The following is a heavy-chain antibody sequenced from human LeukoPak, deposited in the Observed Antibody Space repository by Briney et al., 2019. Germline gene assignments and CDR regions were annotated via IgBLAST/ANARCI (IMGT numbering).Heavy chain of an antibody. CDR1: GDSVSNYY. CDR2: IYNVGST. D-gene: IGHD4-11*01. Sequence: SETLSLTCTVSGDSVSNYYWSWVRQPAGKGLEWIGRIYNVGSTSYSPSLKSRVTMSLDTSKHQFSLKLTSVTAADTAVYYCARDGALDYRHLVTDALDIWGPGTMVTVSS. CDR3: ARDGALDYRHLVTDALDI. V-gene: IGHV4-4*07. J-gene: IGHJ3*02.